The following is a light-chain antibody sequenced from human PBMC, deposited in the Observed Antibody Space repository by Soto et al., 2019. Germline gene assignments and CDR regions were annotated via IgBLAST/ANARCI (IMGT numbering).Light chain of an antibody. CDR3: QQYDSFPLT. V-gene: IGKV1-5*03. CDR2: KAS. J-gene: IGKJ4*01. CDR1: QTFSGC. Sequence: DIQMTQSPSTLSASVGDRVTITCRASQTFSGCLAWYQQRPGKAPKLLIYKASTLESGVPSRFSGSGSGTEFTLTISSLQPDDFATYYCQQYDSFPLTFGGGTKVEIK.